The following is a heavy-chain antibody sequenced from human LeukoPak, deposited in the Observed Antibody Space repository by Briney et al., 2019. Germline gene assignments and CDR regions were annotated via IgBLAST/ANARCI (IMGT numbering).Heavy chain of an antibody. CDR3: AKDLHYYDSSGYDY. Sequence: AGGSLRLSCAASGFTFSSYGMHWVRQAPGKGLEWVAVIWYDGSNKYYADSVKGRFTISRDNSKNTLYLQMNSLRAEDTAVYYCAKDLHYYDSSGYDYWGQGTLVTVSS. V-gene: IGHV3-33*06. CDR2: IWYDGSNK. D-gene: IGHD3-22*01. J-gene: IGHJ4*02. CDR1: GFTFSSYG.